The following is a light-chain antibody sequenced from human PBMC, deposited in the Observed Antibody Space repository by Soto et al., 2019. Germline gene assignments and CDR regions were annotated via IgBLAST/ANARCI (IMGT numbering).Light chain of an antibody. CDR3: SSYTTSNTRQIV. CDR2: DVS. Sequence: QSVLTQPASVSGSPGQSITISCTGTNSDVGGYNYVSWYQQHPGKAPKFMIYDVSSRPSGVSDRFSGSKSGNTASLTISGLQAEEEADYYCSSYTTSNTRQIVFGTGTKVTVL. CDR1: NSDVGGYNY. V-gene: IGLV2-14*01. J-gene: IGLJ1*01.